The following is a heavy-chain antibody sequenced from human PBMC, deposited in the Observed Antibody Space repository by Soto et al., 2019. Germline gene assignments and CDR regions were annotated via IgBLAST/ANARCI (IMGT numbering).Heavy chain of an antibody. Sequence: ASVKVSCKASGGTFSSYAISWVRQAPGQGLEWMGRIIPILGIANYAQKFQGRVTITADKSTSTAYMELSSLRSEDTAVYYCAGSYYYGSGSYYFDYWGQGTLVTVSS. CDR3: AGSYYYGSGSYYFDY. J-gene: IGHJ4*02. CDR2: IIPILGIA. D-gene: IGHD3-10*01. CDR1: GGTFSSYA. V-gene: IGHV1-69*04.